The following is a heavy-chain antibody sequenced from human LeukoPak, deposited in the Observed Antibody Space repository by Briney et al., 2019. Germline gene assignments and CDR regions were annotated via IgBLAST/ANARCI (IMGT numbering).Heavy chain of an antibody. CDR3: VRDHDYAFDK. Sequence: GGSLRLSGAASGFAFSTYPINWVRQAPGKGLEWIAHIRDDYTTDYADSVKGRFTISRDNAWNSLSLQLGSLRAEDTAVYFCVRDHDYAFDKWGQGTLVTVSS. D-gene: IGHD4-17*01. CDR2: IRDDYTT. V-gene: IGHV3-48*03. J-gene: IGHJ4*02. CDR1: GFAFSTYP.